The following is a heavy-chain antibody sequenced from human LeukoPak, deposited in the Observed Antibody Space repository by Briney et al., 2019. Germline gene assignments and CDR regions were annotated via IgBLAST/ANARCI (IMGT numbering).Heavy chain of an antibody. V-gene: IGHV3-23*01. J-gene: IGHJ4*02. Sequence: GGSLRLSCAASGFTFSSYAMSWVRQAPGKGLEWVSAISGSGGSTYYADSVKGRFTISRDNSKNTLYLQMNSLRAEDTAVYYCARDRPPNYYDSSGPYLDYWGQGTLVTVSS. CDR1: GFTFSSYA. CDR2: ISGSGGST. D-gene: IGHD3-22*01. CDR3: ARDRPPNYYDSSGPYLDY.